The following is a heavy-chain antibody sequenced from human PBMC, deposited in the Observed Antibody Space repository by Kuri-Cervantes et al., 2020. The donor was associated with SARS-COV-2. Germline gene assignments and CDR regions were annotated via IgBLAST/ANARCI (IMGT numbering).Heavy chain of an antibody. J-gene: IGHJ2*01. CDR2: INPNSGGT. Sequence: ASVKVSCKASGYTFTGYYVHWVRQAPGQGLEWMGWINPNSGGTNYAQKFQGRVTMTRDTSTSTAYMELSRLRSDDTAVYYCTRALNDFWSGYYSSWYFDLWGRGTLVTVSS. V-gene: IGHV1-2*02. CDR3: TRALNDFWSGYYSSWYFDL. D-gene: IGHD3-3*01. CDR1: GYTFTGYY.